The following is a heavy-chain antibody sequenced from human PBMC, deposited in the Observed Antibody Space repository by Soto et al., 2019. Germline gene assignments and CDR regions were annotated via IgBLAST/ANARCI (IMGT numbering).Heavy chain of an antibody. J-gene: IGHJ3*02. V-gene: IGHV4-39*01. Sequence: SETLSLTCTVSGGSISSSSYYWGWIRQPPGKGLEWIGSIYYSGSTYYNPSLKSRVTISVDTSKNQFSLKLSSVTAADTAVYYCARLRSYSGSYYAHDAFDIWGQGTMVTVSS. CDR2: IYYSGST. CDR3: ARLRSYSGSYYAHDAFDI. CDR1: GGSISSSSYY. D-gene: IGHD1-26*01.